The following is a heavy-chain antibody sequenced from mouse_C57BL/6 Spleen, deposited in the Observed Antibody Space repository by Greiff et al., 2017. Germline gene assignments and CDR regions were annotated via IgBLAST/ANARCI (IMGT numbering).Heavy chain of an antibody. V-gene: IGHV1-64*01. Sequence: QVQLQQPGAELVKPGASVKLSCKASGYTFTSYWMHWVKQRPGQGLEWIGMIHPNSGSTNYNEKFKSKATLTEDKSSSTAYMQLSSRASEDSAVYYCARDYDGGRFAYWGQGTLVTVSA. CDR1: GYTFTSYW. CDR2: IHPNSGST. CDR3: ARDYDGGRFAY. J-gene: IGHJ3*01. D-gene: IGHD2-4*01.